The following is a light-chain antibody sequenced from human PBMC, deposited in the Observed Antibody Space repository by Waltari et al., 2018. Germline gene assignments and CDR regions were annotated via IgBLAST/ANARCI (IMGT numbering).Light chain of an antibody. V-gene: IGKV3D-20*02. CDR1: QSVSSTY. CDR3: QQRVYWPPLT. CDR2: GGS. Sequence: EIILTQSPGTLSLSPGERATLSCRASQSVSSTYVGWYQQKSGQAPRLVIYGGSSRATGIPDRFSGSASGTDFTLTISRLEPEDVAVYFCQQRVYWPPLTFGQGTRLDIK. J-gene: IGKJ5*01.